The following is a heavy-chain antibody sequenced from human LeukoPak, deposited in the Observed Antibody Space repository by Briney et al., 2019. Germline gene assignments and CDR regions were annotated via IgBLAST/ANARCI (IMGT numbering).Heavy chain of an antibody. CDR1: GGSFSGYY. CDR2: INHSGST. V-gene: IGHV4-34*01. D-gene: IGHD3-22*01. J-gene: IGHJ5*02. Sequence: SETLSLTCAVYGGSFSGYYWSWIRQPPGKGLEWIGEINHSGSTNYDPSLKSRVTISVDTSKNQFSLKLSSVTAADTAVYYCARDWTRNTYYYDSSGYWRGYNWFDPWGQGTLVTVSS. CDR3: ARDWTRNTYYYDSSGYWRGYNWFDP.